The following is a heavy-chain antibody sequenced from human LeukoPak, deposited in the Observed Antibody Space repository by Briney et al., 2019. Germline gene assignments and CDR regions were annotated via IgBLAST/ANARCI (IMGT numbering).Heavy chain of an antibody. Sequence: PGGSLRLSCAASGFTFSSYAMSWVRQAPGKGLEWVSAISGSGGSTYYADSVKGRFTISSDNSKNTLYLQMNSLRAEDTAVYYCAKPDYDFWSGYYRWFDPWGQGALVTVSS. CDR3: AKPDYDFWSGYYRWFDP. CDR2: ISGSGGST. J-gene: IGHJ5*02. CDR1: GFTFSSYA. D-gene: IGHD3-3*01. V-gene: IGHV3-23*01.